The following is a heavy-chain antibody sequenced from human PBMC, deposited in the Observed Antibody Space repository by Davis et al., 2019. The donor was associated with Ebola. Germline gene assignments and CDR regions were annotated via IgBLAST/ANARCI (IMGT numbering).Heavy chain of an antibody. J-gene: IGHJ6*02. CDR3: AKDRHSGSSLDYYGMDV. V-gene: IGHV3-23*01. Sequence: GESLKISCAASGISFSGYAMSWVRQAPGKGLEWVSSITNSGDSTYYVDSVKGRFTISRDNSKNTLYLQMNSLRAEDTAVYYCAKDRHSGSSLDYYGMDVWGQGTTVTVSS. CDR2: ITNSGDST. D-gene: IGHD1-26*01. CDR1: GISFSGYA.